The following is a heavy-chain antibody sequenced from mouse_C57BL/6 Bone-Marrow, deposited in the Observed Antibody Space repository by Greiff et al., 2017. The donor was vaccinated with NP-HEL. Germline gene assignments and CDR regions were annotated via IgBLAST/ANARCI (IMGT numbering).Heavy chain of an antibody. CDR1: GFTFSSYG. CDR3: ARHDPYGDY. J-gene: IGHJ2*01. D-gene: IGHD1-1*01. V-gene: IGHV5-6*01. Sequence: DVQLVESGGDLVKPGGSLKLSCAASGFTFSSYGMSWVRQTPDKRLEWVATISSGGSYTYYLDSVKGRFTISRDNAKNTLYLQMSSLKSEDTAMYYCARHDPYGDYWGQGTTLTVSS. CDR2: ISSGGSYT.